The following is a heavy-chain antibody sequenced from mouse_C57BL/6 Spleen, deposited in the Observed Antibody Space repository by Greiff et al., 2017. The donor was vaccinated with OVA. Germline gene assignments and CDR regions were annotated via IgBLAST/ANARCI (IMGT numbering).Heavy chain of an antibody. CDR2: ISDGGSYT. Sequence: EVQGVESGGGLVKPGGSLKLSCAASGFTFSSYAMSWVRQTPEKRLEWVATISDGGSYTYYPDNVKGRFTISRDNAKNNLYLQMSHLKSEDTAMYYCAEDYGSSLAWFAYWGQGTLVTVSA. CDR1: GFTFSSYA. CDR3: AEDYGSSLAWFAY. J-gene: IGHJ3*01. V-gene: IGHV5-4*01. D-gene: IGHD1-1*01.